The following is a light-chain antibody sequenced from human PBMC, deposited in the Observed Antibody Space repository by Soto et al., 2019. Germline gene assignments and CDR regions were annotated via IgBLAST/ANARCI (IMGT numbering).Light chain of an antibody. Sequence: IGMTQSPATLSVSPGERATLSCRASQSVPSTYFAWYQQKPGQPPRLLISGTSNRATGIPDRFSGSGSGTDFTLTISRLDPEDFAVYYCRQYGRSLEFAVGGGTKVDIK. CDR3: RQYGRSLEFA. CDR2: GTS. J-gene: IGKJ4*01. V-gene: IGKV3-20*01. CDR1: QSVPSTY.